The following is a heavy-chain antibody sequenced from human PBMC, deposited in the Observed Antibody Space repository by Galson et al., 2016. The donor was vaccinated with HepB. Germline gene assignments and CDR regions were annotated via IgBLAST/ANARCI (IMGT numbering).Heavy chain of an antibody. CDR1: GFAFNSYW. D-gene: IGHD2/OR15-2a*01. V-gene: IGHV3-74*03. CDR2: VDSDGGDT. J-gene: IGHJ3*01. CDR3: TRGIRGSRAFDF. Sequence: SLRLSCAASGFAFNSYWMHWVRQAPGKGLVWVSRVDSDGGDTTCTDSVKGRFTISRDNAKNMIHLQMDSLRAEDTAVYYCTRGIRGSRAFDFWGQGTMVTVSS.